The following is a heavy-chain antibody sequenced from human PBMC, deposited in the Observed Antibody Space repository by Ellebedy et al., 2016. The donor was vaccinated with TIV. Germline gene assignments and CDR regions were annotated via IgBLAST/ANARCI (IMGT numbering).Heavy chain of an antibody. CDR1: GGTFSSYA. Sequence: SVKVSXXASGGTFSSYAISWVRQAPGQGLEWMGGIIPIFGTANYAQKFQGRVTITADESTSTAYMELSSLRSEDTAVYYCARVGHEGRFLEWLPDNWFDPWGQGTLVTVSS. V-gene: IGHV1-69*13. D-gene: IGHD3-3*01. J-gene: IGHJ5*02. CDR3: ARVGHEGRFLEWLPDNWFDP. CDR2: IIPIFGTA.